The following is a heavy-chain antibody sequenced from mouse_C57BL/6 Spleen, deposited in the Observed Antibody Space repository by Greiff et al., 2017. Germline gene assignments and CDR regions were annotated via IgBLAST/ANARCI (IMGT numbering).Heavy chain of an antibody. J-gene: IGHJ3*01. D-gene: IGHD1-1*01. Sequence: VQLQQPGAELVKPGASVKLSCKASGYTFTSYWMHWVKQRPGQGLEWIGMLHPNSGSTNYNEKFKGKATLTVDKSSSTAYMQLSSLTSEDSAVXDCARLWARVVAPFAYWGQGTLVTVSA. CDR2: LHPNSGST. V-gene: IGHV1-64*01. CDR3: ARLWARVVAPFAY. CDR1: GYTFTSYW.